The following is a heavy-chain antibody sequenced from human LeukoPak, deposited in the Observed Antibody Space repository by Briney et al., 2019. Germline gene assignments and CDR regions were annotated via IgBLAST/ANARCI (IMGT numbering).Heavy chain of an antibody. CDR1: GFTVSSNY. V-gene: IGHV3-66*01. CDR3: AREEYYYDSSGYNSRPYYFDY. CDR2: IYSGGST. Sequence: GGSLRLSCAASGFTVSSNYMSWVRQAPGKGLEWVSVIYSGGSTYYADSVKGRFTISRDNSKNTLYLQMNSLRAEDTAVYYCAREEYYYDSSGYNSRPYYFDYRGQGTLVAVSS. D-gene: IGHD3-22*01. J-gene: IGHJ4*02.